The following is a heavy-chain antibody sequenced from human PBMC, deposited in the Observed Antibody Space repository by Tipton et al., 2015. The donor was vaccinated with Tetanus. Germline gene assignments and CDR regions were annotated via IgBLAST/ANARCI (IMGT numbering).Heavy chain of an antibody. J-gene: IGHJ3*02. CDR3: ARDIYSNTRAFDI. CDR2: FYYGGST. Sequence: TLSLTCTVSGVSISNSSHYWGWIRQSPGKGLEWIGSFYYGGSTYYNPSLESRVTISVDTSKNEFSLKSTSVTAADTSLYFCARDIYSNTRAFDIWGQGTMVTVSS. V-gene: IGHV4-39*02. CDR1: GVSISNSSHY. D-gene: IGHD2-2*01.